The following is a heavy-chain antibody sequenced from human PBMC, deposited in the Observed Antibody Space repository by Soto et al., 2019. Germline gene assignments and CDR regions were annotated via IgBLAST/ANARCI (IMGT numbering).Heavy chain of an antibody. Sequence: QVQLQESGPGLVKPSQTLSLTCAVSGGSISSGGYYWTWIHQHPGKGLEWIGYMYYSGSTYYTPSLKSRVTISVDTSKNQFSLQLSSVTAADTAVYYCARYYCTSTTCYAYAFDIWGQGTIVTVSS. CDR3: ARYYCTSTTCYAYAFDI. CDR1: GGSISSGGYY. J-gene: IGHJ3*02. V-gene: IGHV4-31*11. CDR2: MYYSGST. D-gene: IGHD2-2*01.